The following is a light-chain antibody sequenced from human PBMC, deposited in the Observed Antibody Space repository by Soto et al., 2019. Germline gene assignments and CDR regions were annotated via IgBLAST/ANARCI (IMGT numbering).Light chain of an antibody. Sequence: EIVMTQSPATLSVSPGERATLSSRASQSVSSNLAWYQQKPGQAPRLLIYGASTRATGIPARFSGSGSGTEFTLTISSLQSEDFAVYYCQQYNNWRPWTFGQGTKVEI. V-gene: IGKV3-15*01. CDR1: QSVSSN. CDR2: GAS. CDR3: QQYNNWRPWT. J-gene: IGKJ1*01.